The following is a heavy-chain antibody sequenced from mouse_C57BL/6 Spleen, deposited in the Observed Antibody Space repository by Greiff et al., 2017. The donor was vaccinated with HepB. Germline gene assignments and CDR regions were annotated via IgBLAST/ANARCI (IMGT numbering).Heavy chain of an antibody. CDR3: ATDYYGSIGY. CDR1: GYTFTSYG. D-gene: IGHD1-1*01. V-gene: IGHV1-81*01. J-gene: IGHJ2*01. Sequence: VKLMESGAELARPGASVKLSCKASGYTFTSYGISWVKQRTGQGLEWIGEIYPRSGNTYYNEKFKGKATLTADKSSSTAYMELRSLTSEDSAVYFCATDYYGSIGYWGQGTTLTVSS. CDR2: IYPRSGNT.